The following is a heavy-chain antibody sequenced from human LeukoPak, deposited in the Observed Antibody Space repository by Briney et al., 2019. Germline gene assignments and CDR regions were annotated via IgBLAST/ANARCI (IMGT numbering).Heavy chain of an antibody. CDR2: ISGSGGST. V-gene: IGHV3-23*01. Sequence: GGSLRLSCAASGFTFSSYAMSWVRQAPGKGLEWVSAISGSGGSTYYADSVKGRFAISRDNSKNTLYLQMNSLRAEDTAVYYCAKDLYYDFSSLDYWGQGTLVTVSS. CDR3: AKDLYYDFSSLDY. CDR1: GFTFSSYA. J-gene: IGHJ4*02. D-gene: IGHD3-3*01.